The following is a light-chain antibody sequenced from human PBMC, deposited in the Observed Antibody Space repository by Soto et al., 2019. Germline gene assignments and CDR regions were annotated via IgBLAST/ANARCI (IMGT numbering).Light chain of an antibody. CDR2: LGS. J-gene: IGKJ1*01. Sequence: DIVMTQSPLSLPVTPGEPASICCRSSQSLLHSDGYIYLDWYLQRPGQSPQLLICLGSNRASGVPDRFSGSGSGTHFTLTISRVEAEDFGVYYCMQALQTPWTFGQGTRVEVK. CDR1: QSLLHSDGYIY. V-gene: IGKV2-28*01. CDR3: MQALQTPWT.